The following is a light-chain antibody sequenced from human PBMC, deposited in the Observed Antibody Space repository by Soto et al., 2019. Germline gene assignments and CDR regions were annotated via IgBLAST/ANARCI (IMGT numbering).Light chain of an antibody. CDR1: QSIPNNY. Sequence: EIVGTQSLGSLSLTQRERATLSCRAIQSIPNNYLAWYQQKPGQAPRLLVYGASTRASDIEGRFSGSGSGTDFTLTISRLEPEDFAVYYCPRYGGLPPYTFAQGTKV. CDR3: PRYGGLPPYT. CDR2: GAS. V-gene: IGKV3-20*01. J-gene: IGKJ2*01.